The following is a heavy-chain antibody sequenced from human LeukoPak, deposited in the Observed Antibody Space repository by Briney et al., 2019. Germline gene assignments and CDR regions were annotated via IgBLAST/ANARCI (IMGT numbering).Heavy chain of an antibody. D-gene: IGHD6-13*01. CDR3: ARGLFGIAAAAPFDY. J-gene: IGHJ4*02. V-gene: IGHV4-30-4*08. CDR1: GGSISSGDYY. CDR2: IYYSGST. Sequence: SQTLSLTCTVSGGSISSGDYYWSWIRQPPGKGLEWIGYIYYSGSTYYNPSLKSRVTISVDTSKNQFSLKLSSVTAADTAVYYCARGLFGIAAAAPFDYWGQGTLVTVSS.